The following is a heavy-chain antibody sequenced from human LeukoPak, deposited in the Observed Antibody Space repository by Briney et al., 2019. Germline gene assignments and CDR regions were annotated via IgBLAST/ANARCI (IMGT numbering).Heavy chain of an antibody. CDR3: ARQGYGASWYHLDY. CDR1: GGSINSYF. CDR2: IYTTGTT. D-gene: IGHD6-13*01. Sequence: SETLSLTCTVSGGSINSYFWGWVRQPAGKGLEWFARIYTTGTTHFNPSLRSRLTMSVDTSKNLFSLNLSSVTAADTAVYYCARQGYGASWYHLDYWGRGTLVTVSS. V-gene: IGHV4-4*07. J-gene: IGHJ4*02.